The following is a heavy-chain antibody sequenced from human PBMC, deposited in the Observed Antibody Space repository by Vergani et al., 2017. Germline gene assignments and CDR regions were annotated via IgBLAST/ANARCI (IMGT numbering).Heavy chain of an antibody. J-gene: IGHJ6*03. Sequence: QVQLQESGPGLVKPSETLSLTCTVSGGSISSYYWSWIRQPPGXGLEWIGYIYYSGSTNYNPSLKSRGTISVDTSKNQFSLKLSSVTAADTAVYYCARVGRWLQRPAGYYYYYMDVWGKGTTVTVSS. CDR3: ARVGRWLQRPAGYYYYYMDV. D-gene: IGHD5-24*01. CDR1: GGSISSYY. V-gene: IGHV4-59*01. CDR2: IYYSGST.